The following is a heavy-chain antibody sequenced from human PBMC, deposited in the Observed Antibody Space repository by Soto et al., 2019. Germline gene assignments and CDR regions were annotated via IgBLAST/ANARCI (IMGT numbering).Heavy chain of an antibody. J-gene: IGHJ5*02. V-gene: IGHV3-23*01. CDR3: ADCPRDLCHSFRS. CDR2: ISDSGSTT. CDR1: GFTFPNYA. Sequence: EVQLLESGGDFVQPGGSLRLSCAASGFTFPNYAMGWVRQAPVGGLQWVAIISDSGSTTYYAESVKGRFTISRDNSKNTLYLQMNSLRVEDTAVYYCADCPRDLCHSFRSWGQGTLVTVSS. D-gene: IGHD2-8*02.